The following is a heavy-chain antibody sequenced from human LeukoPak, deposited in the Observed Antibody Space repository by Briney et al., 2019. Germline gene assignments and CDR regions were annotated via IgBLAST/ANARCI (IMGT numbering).Heavy chain of an antibody. CDR3: TSQLQLLTFFDY. D-gene: IGHD6-13*01. CDR1: GFSFGDYS. CDR2: IRSEAYGGTT. Sequence: GGSLRLSCTASGFSFGDYSMNWVRQAPGKGLEWVGFIRSEAYGGTTQYAASVKGRFTSARDDSKIIAYLQMNSLKTEDTAVYYCTSQLQLLTFFDYWGQGTLVTVSS. V-gene: IGHV3-49*04. J-gene: IGHJ4*02.